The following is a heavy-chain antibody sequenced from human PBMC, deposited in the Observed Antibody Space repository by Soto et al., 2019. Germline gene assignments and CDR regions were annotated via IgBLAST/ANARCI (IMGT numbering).Heavy chain of an antibody. V-gene: IGHV3-72*01. CDR3: SILEGA. D-gene: IGHD2-21*01. Sequence: EVQLVESGGGLVQPGGSLTLSCAVSGLTFGDHYMEWVRQAPGKGLEWVARARNKAKGYSTDFAASVNGRFSISRAESQTSPNLQMNSLITEDTGAYYCSILEGAWGQGTLVIVSS. J-gene: IGHJ5*02. CDR1: GLTFGDHY. CDR2: ARNKAKGYST.